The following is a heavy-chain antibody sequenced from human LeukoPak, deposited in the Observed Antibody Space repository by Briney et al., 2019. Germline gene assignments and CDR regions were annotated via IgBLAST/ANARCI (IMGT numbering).Heavy chain of an antibody. V-gene: IGHV4-39*01. CDR2: IYYSGST. CDR3: ARPPPNSNAFDI. Sequence: PSETLSLTCTVSGGSISSSSYYWGWIRQPPGKGLEWIGSIYYSGSTYYNPSLKSRVTISVDTSKNQFSLKLSSVTAADTAVYYCARPPPNSNAFDIWGQGTMVTVSS. CDR1: GGSISSSSYY. J-gene: IGHJ3*02. D-gene: IGHD1-7*01.